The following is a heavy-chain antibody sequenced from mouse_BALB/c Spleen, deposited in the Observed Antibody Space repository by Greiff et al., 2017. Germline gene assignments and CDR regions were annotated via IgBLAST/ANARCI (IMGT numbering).Heavy chain of an antibody. D-gene: IGHD6-2*01. CDR1: GISITTGNYR. CDR2: IYYSGTI. V-gene: IGHV3-5*02. Sequence: EVMLVESGPGLVKPSQTVSLTCTVTGISITTGNYRWSWIRQFPGNKLEWIGYIYYSGTITYNPSLTSRTTITRDTSKNQFFLEMNSLTAEDTATYYCARDNSLYYFDYWGQGTTLTVSS. J-gene: IGHJ2*01. CDR3: ARDNSLYYFDY.